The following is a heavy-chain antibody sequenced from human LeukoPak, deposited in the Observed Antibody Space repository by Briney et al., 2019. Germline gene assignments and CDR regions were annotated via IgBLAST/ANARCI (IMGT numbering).Heavy chain of an antibody. Sequence: SETLSLTCTVSGGSISPYYWSWIRQPPGKGLEWIGYVSYSGNTNYNPALKSRVTISVSTSKNNLSLKLIYMTAADTAVYYCTRHVDHGGNAGYYYFYMDVWGKGTTVTVSS. D-gene: IGHD4/OR15-4a*01. CDR1: GGSISPYY. J-gene: IGHJ6*03. V-gene: IGHV4-59*08. CDR3: TRHVDHGGNAGYYYFYMDV. CDR2: VSYSGNT.